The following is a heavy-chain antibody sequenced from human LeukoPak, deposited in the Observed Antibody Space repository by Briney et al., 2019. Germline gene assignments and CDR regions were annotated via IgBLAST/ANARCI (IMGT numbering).Heavy chain of an antibody. J-gene: IGHJ6*02. V-gene: IGHV4-4*07. CDR2: IYSSGST. Sequence: SETLSLTCTVSGGSISSYYWSWLRQSAGKGLEWIGRIYSSGSTNYNPSFTSRVTMSVDTSKNQFSLRLSSVTAADTAVYYCAREPRAVDVWGQGTTVTVSS. CDR1: GGSISSYY. CDR3: AREPRAVDV.